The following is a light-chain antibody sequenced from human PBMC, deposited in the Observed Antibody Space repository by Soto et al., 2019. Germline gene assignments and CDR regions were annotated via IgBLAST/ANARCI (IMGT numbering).Light chain of an antibody. V-gene: IGKV3-15*01. CDR1: QSVNSN. CDR3: QQYYIWPPR. CDR2: HAS. J-gene: IGKJ1*01. Sequence: EIVMTQSTATLSVSPGERATLSCRASQSVNSNLAWYQQKPGQATRLLISHASNRATGIPTRFSGSGSGTEFTLTISSLQSEDCAVYYCQQYYIWPPRFGQGTKLDIK.